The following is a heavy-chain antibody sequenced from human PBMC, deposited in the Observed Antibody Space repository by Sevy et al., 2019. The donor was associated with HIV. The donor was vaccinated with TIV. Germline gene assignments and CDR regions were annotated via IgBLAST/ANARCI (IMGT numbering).Heavy chain of an antibody. Sequence: SETLSLTCAVYGGSFSGYYWSWIRQPLGKGLEWIGEINHSGSTNYNPSLKGRVTISVDKSKNQFSLKLSSVTAADTGVYYCARDEVGALNHDAFDMWGQGTMVTVSS. V-gene: IGHV4-34*01. CDR3: ARDEVGALNHDAFDM. J-gene: IGHJ3*02. D-gene: IGHD1-26*01. CDR1: GGSFSGYY. CDR2: INHSGST.